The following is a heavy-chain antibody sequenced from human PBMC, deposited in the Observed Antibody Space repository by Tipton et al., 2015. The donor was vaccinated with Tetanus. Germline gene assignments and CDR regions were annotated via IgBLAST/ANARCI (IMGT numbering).Heavy chain of an antibody. Sequence: SCAASGFTFSSYAMSWVRQAPGQGLEWMGWISGYNGNTKYAQKFQGRVSMTTDTSTATAYMELRGLRSDDTAVYYCARDSTGRFDPWGQGTLVTVSS. J-gene: IGHJ5*02. V-gene: IGHV1-18*01. CDR2: ISGYNGNT. D-gene: IGHD2-2*01. CDR3: ARDSTGRFDP. CDR1: GFTFSSYA.